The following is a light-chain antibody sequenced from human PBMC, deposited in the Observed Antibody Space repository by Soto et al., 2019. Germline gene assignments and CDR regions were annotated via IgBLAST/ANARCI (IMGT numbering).Light chain of an antibody. V-gene: IGLV1-44*01. CDR3: AAWDDRLSGYV. J-gene: IGLJ1*01. CDR1: TSNIGSNT. Sequence: QSVLTQPPSASGSPGQRVTISCSGSTSNIGSNTVNWYQQLPGTAPKLLIYSNNQRPSGVPDRFSRSKSGTSASLAISGLQSEDEADYYCAAWDDRLSGYVFGTGTQVTV. CDR2: SNN.